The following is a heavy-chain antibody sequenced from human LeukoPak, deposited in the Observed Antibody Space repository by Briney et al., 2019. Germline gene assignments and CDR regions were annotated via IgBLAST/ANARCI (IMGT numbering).Heavy chain of an antibody. J-gene: IGHJ4*02. D-gene: IGHD6-19*01. CDR3: ARDPIAVAGRRSPGGIDY. CDR2: INAGNGNT. V-gene: IGHV1-3*01. Sequence: EASAKVSCKASGYTFTSYAMHWVRQAPGQRLEWMGWINAGNGNTKYSQKFQGRVTITRDTSASTAYMELSSLRSEDTAVYYCARDPIAVAGRRSPGGIDYWGQGTLVTVSS. CDR1: GYTFTSYA.